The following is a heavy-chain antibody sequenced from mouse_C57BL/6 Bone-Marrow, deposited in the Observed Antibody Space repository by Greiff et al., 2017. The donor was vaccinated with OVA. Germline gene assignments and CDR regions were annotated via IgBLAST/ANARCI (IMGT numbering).Heavy chain of an antibody. CDR2: ISNGGGST. CDR1: GFTFSSYG. J-gene: IGHJ3*01. CDR3: ARPGYYGSSTWFAY. D-gene: IGHD1-1*01. V-gene: IGHV5-12*01. Sequence: VMLVESGGDLVKPGGSLKLSCAASGFTFSSYGMSWVRQTPEKRLEWVAYISNGGGSTYYPDTVKGRFTISRDNAKNTLYLQMSRLKSEDTAMYYCARPGYYGSSTWFAYWGQGTLVTVSA.